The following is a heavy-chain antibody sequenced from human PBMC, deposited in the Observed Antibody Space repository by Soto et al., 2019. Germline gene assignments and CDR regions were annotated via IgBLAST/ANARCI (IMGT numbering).Heavy chain of an antibody. CDR1: GFTFGSYG. CDR3: AKEGVMVTFYFDY. CDR2: ISYDGSNK. D-gene: IGHD3-16*01. Sequence: PGGSRRPSCAASGFTFGSYGMHWVRQAPGKGLEWMAVISYDGSNKYYADSVKGRFTISRDNPKNTLYLQMNSLRAEDTAMYYCAKEGVMVTFYFDYWGQGTLVTVSS. V-gene: IGHV3-30*18. J-gene: IGHJ4*02.